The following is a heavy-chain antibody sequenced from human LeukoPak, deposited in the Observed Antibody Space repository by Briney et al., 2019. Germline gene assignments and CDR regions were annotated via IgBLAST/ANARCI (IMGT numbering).Heavy chain of an antibody. V-gene: IGHV5-51*01. Sequence: GESLKISCKGSGYSFTSYWIGWVRQMPGKGLEWMGIIYPGDSDTRYSPSFQGQVTISADKSISTAYLQWSSLKASDTAMYYCARAYYDFWSGYYNPKSPAEYFQHWGQGTLVTVSS. D-gene: IGHD3-3*01. CDR2: IYPGDSDT. CDR3: ARAYYDFWSGYYNPKSPAEYFQH. J-gene: IGHJ1*01. CDR1: GYSFTSYW.